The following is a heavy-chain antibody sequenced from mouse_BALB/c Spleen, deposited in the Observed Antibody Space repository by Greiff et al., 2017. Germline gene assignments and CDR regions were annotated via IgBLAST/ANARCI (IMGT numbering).Heavy chain of an antibody. J-gene: IGHJ4*01. Sequence: EVKLQESGPSLVKPSQTLSLTCSVTGDSITSGYWNWIRKFPGNKLEYMGYISYSGSTYYNPSLKSRISITRDTSKNQYYLQLNSVTTEDTATYYCARVSYYYGSRDYAMDYWGQGTSVTVSS. CDR3: ARVSYYYGSRDYAMDY. CDR2: ISYSGST. V-gene: IGHV3-8*02. D-gene: IGHD1-1*01. CDR1: GDSITSGY.